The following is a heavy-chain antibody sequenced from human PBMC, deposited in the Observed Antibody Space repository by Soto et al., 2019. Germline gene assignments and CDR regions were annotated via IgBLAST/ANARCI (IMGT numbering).Heavy chain of an antibody. CDR2: ISGSGGST. CDR3: AKDRLRIAAAGRDAFDI. V-gene: IGHV3-23*01. Sequence: GGSLRLSCAASGFTFSSYAMSWVRQAPGKGLEWVSAISGSGGSTYYADSVKGRFTISRDNSKNTLYLQMNSLRAEDTAVYYCAKDRLRIAAAGRDAFDIWGQGTMVPVSS. J-gene: IGHJ3*02. CDR1: GFTFSSYA. D-gene: IGHD6-13*01.